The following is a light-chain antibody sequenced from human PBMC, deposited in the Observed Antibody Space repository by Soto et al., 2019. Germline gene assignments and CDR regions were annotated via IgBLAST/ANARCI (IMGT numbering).Light chain of an antibody. Sequence: VMTQSPATLSLSPGERATLSCRASQSISDFLAWYQQKPGQAPRLLIYDASKRATDIPDRFIGSGSGTDFTLTISSLEPEDFAVYYCHQRSNWPPFTFGGGTKVDIK. CDR1: QSISDF. CDR2: DAS. CDR3: HQRSNWPPFT. J-gene: IGKJ4*01. V-gene: IGKV3-11*01.